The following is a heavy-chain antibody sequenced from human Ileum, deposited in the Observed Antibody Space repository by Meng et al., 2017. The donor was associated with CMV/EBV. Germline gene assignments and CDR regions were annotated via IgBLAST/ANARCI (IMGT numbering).Heavy chain of an antibody. CDR2: ISYDGSNK. D-gene: IGHD6-19*01. Sequence: GESLRLSCEASGFTFSSYAMHWVRQAPGKGLEWVAVISYDGSNKYYADSVKGRFTISRDNSKNTLYLQMNSLRAEDTAVYYCARIAVTGPIDYWGQGTLVTVSS. CDR1: GFTFSSYA. CDR3: ARIAVTGPIDY. J-gene: IGHJ4*02. V-gene: IGHV3-30-3*01.